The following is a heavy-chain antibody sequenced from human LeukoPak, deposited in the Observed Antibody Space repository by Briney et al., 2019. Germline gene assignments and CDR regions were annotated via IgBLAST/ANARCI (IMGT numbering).Heavy chain of an antibody. V-gene: IGHV4-31*03. J-gene: IGHJ4*02. CDR2: IYYSGSA. CDR3: AREPDY. Sequence: SETLSLTCTVSGDSFSSGRYYWSWIRQLPGKGLEWIGCIYYSGSAYYNQSLQSRVVISVDTSKNQFSLKLRSATAADTAVYYCAREPDYWGQGTLVTVSS. CDR1: GDSFSSGRYY.